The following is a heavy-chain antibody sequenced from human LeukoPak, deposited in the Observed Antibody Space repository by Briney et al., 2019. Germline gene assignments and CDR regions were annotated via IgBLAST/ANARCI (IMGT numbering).Heavy chain of an antibody. CDR3: ARHWEVVSVSGVYNNWFDP. D-gene: IGHD2-15*01. V-gene: IGHV4-39*01. Sequence: SETLSLTCTVSGGSVSSNRDYWGWIRQPPGKGLEWVGSIYYSGSFYHNPSLRGRVSMSIDTSKNHFSLKLTSVTATDTAVYFCARHWEVVSVSGVYNNWFDPWGQGTLVTVST. CDR2: IYYSGSF. CDR1: GGSVSSNRDY. J-gene: IGHJ5*02.